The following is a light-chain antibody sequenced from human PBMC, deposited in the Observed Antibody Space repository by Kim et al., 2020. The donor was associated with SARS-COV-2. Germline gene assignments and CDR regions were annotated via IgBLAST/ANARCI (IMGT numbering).Light chain of an antibody. Sequence: HSTTISCPGTSSYVGGYNSVSWYQQHPGKAPKFMIYDVSNRPSGLSNRFSGSKSGNTASLIISGLQAEDEADYYCSSYTSSSTLYVFGTGTKVTVL. CDR2: DVS. CDR3: SSYTSSSTLYV. J-gene: IGLJ1*01. CDR1: SSYVGGYNS. V-gene: IGLV2-14*03.